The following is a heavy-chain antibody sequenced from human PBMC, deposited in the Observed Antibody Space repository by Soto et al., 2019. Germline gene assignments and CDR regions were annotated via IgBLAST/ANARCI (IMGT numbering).Heavy chain of an antibody. CDR2: IYYSGST. Sequence: SETLSLTCTVSGGSISSSSYYWGWIRQPPGKGLEWIGSIYYSGSTYYKPSLKSRVTISVDTSKNHFSLKLSSVTAADTAVYYCARQGGLNYDFWSGYRNGLFDYWGQGTLVTVSS. CDR1: GGSISSSSYY. J-gene: IGHJ4*02. CDR3: ARQGGLNYDFWSGYRNGLFDY. D-gene: IGHD3-3*01. V-gene: IGHV4-39*01.